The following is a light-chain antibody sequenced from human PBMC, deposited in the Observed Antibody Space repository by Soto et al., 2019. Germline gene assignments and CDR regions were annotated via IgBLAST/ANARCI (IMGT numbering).Light chain of an antibody. V-gene: IGKV1-39*01. Sequence: DIQMTQSPSSLSASIGDRVTITCRTSQSISSYLNWYQQKPGKAPNLLIYATSNLQSGVPSRFSGSGSGTDFTLTISSLQPEDFATYYCQQSYSTLSYTFGQGTKLEIK. CDR3: QQSYSTLSYT. CDR1: QSISSY. J-gene: IGKJ2*01. CDR2: ATS.